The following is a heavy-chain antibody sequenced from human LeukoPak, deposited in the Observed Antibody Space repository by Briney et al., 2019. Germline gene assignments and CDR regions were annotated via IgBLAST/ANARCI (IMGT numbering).Heavy chain of an antibody. Sequence: GGSLRLSCAASGFTFSSYAMHWVRQAPGKGLEWVAVISYDGSNKYYADSVKGRFTISRGNSKNTLYLQMNSLRAEDTAVYYCARDYLGGFDYWGQGTLVTVSS. CDR2: ISYDGSNK. CDR3: ARDYLGGFDY. J-gene: IGHJ4*02. V-gene: IGHV3-30-3*01. CDR1: GFTFSSYA. D-gene: IGHD3-16*01.